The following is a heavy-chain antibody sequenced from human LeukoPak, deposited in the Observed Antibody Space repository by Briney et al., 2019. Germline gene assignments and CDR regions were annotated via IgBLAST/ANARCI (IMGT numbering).Heavy chain of an antibody. V-gene: IGHV3-48*03. D-gene: IGHD5-12*01. Sequence: GGSLRLSCAASGFTFSSYEMNWVRQAPGKGLEWVSYISSSGSTIYNADSVKGRFTISRDNAKNSLYLQMNSLRAEDTAVYYCARERGYSGYDYFIDSPSDYWSQGTLVTVSS. CDR1: GFTFSSYE. J-gene: IGHJ4*02. CDR3: ARERGYSGYDYFIDSPSDY. CDR2: ISSSGSTI.